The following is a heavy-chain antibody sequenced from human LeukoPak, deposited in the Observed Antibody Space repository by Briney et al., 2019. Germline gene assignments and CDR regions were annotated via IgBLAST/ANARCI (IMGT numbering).Heavy chain of an antibody. CDR1: GFTLSTYW. CDR2: IKQDGSEK. V-gene: IGHV3-7*01. D-gene: IGHD6-19*01. J-gene: IGHJ4*02. CDR3: GRGGAVASY. Sequence: GGSLRLSREASGFTLSTYWMSWFRQAPGKGLEWVANIKQDGSEKYYVDSVKGRFTISRDNAQNSVYLQMNSLRVEDTAVYYCGRGGAVASYWGQGALVTVSS.